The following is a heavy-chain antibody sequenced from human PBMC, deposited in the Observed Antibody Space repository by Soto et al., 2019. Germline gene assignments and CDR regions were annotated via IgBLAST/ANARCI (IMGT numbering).Heavy chain of an antibody. J-gene: IGHJ4*02. V-gene: IGHV4-59*01. CDR3: ARMNYYDTSGYPFDY. Sequence: SETLSLTCTVSGGSISSYYWSWIRQPPGKGLEWIGYIFYSGSTNYNPSLKSRVTISVDTSKNQFSLKLSSVTAADTAVYYCARMNYYDTSGYPFDYWGQGMMVTVSS. D-gene: IGHD3-22*01. CDR2: IFYSGST. CDR1: GGSISSYY.